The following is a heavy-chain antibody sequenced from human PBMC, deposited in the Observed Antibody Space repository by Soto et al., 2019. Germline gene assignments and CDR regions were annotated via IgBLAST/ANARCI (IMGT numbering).Heavy chain of an antibody. V-gene: IGHV3-23*01. J-gene: IGHJ6*02. Sequence: QRLSCAASGFTFSSYAMSWVRQAPGKGLEWVSAISGSGGSTYYADSAKGRFTISRDNSKNTLYLQMNSLRAEDTAVYYCAKNSYPRIAAAGNSMDVWGQGTTVTVSS. D-gene: IGHD6-13*01. CDR3: AKNSYPRIAAAGNSMDV. CDR1: GFTFSSYA. CDR2: ISGSGGST.